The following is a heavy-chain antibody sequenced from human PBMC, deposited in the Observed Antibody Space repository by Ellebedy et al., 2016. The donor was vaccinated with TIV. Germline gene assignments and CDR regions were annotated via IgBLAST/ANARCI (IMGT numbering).Heavy chain of an antibody. Sequence: SETLSLTCTVSGGSIFSDYWSWIRQPPGKGLEWIGYIHYSGSTNYNPSLKSRVSISVDTSKNQFSLKLSAVTAADTAVYYCARHVGWELPYFDCWGQGTLVTVSS. CDR3: ARHVGWELPYFDC. CDR2: IHYSGST. D-gene: IGHD1-26*01. J-gene: IGHJ4*02. CDR1: GGSIFSDY. V-gene: IGHV4-59*08.